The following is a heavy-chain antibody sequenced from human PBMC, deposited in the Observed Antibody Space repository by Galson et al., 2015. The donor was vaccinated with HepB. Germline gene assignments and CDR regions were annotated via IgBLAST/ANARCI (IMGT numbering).Heavy chain of an antibody. J-gene: IGHJ5*02. CDR3: ARDRSSGGYNWFDP. V-gene: IGHV4-31*03. D-gene: IGHD6-6*01. Sequence: TLSLTCTVSGGSINSGSYYWSWIRQHPGKGLEWIGYIYYSGNTYYNPSLKSRVIISMDTSQNQFSLKLSSVTAADSAVYYCARDRSSGGYNWFDPWGQGTLVTVSS. CDR2: IYYSGNT. CDR1: GGSINSGSYY.